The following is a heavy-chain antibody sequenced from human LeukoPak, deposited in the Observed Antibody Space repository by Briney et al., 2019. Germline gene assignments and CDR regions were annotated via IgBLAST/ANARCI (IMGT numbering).Heavy chain of an antibody. D-gene: IGHD3-22*01. J-gene: IGHJ1*01. CDR1: GFPFNTYA. CDR3: ALGDTSGYYYFQH. V-gene: IGHV3-64*04. Sequence: GGSLRLSCSASGFPFNTYAIHWVRQAPGKGLEYVAGISSNGDNTYYADSVKGRFTISRDNSKNTLYLQMNSLRAEDTAVYYCALGDTSGYYYFQHWGQGTLVTVSS. CDR2: ISSNGDNT.